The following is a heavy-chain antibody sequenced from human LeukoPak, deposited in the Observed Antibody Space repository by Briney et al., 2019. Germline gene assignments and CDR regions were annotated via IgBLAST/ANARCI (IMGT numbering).Heavy chain of an antibody. CDR3: TTDTAGSGSYYPFGY. CDR1: GFTFSNAW. Sequence: GGSLRLSCAASGFTFSNAWMSWVRQAPGKGLEWVGRIKSKTDGGTTDYAAPVKGRFTISRDDSKNTLYLQMNSLKTEDTAVYYCTTDTAGSGSYYPFGYWGQGTLVTVSS. D-gene: IGHD3-10*01. V-gene: IGHV3-15*01. CDR2: IKSKTDGGTT. J-gene: IGHJ4*02.